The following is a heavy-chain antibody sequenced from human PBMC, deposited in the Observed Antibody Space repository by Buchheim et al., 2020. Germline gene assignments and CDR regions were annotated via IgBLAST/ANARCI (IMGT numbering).Heavy chain of an antibody. CDR1: GYSFTSFW. J-gene: IGHJ4*02. V-gene: IGHV5-51*01. CDR2: IFPGDSDT. D-gene: IGHD1-26*01. Sequence: EVQLVQSGAEVKKPGDSLKISCQVSGYSFTSFWIGWVRQMPGRGLEWMGIIFPGDSDTKYSPSFQGQVTISADKSVDTAYPQWGSLKASDTAMYYCARHSPGRGRWELLWYFDYWGQGTL. CDR3: ARHSPGRGRWELLWYFDY.